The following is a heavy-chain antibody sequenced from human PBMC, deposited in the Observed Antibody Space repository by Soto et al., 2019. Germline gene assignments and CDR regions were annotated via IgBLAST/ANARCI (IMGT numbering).Heavy chain of an antibody. CDR1: GFTFRIYA. J-gene: IGHJ6*02. Sequence: QVQLVESGGGVVQPGRSLRLSCAASGFTFRIYAMNWVRQAPGKGLECVADISYDGSNKFYRDSVKGRFTISRDNSKNTLYLQNNSLRYEDTAVYYCARGDREVISVVIGGRQGEYGVDVWGQGTTVTVSS. V-gene: IGHV3-30-3*01. CDR3: ARGDREVISVVIGGRQGEYGVDV. D-gene: IGHD3-10*01. CDR2: ISYDGSNK.